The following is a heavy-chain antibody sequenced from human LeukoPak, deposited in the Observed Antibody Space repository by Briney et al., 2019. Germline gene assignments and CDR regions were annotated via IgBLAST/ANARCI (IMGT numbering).Heavy chain of an antibody. J-gene: IGHJ6*02. V-gene: IGHV5-51*01. CDR2: IYPGDSDT. D-gene: IGHD3-3*01. CDR3: ARDHESGYYYYGMDV. CDR1: GYSFTSYW. Sequence: GESPKIYCKGSGYSFTSYWIGWVRQMPGKGLEWMGIIYPGDSDTRYSPSFQGQVTISADKSISTAYLQWSSLKASDTAMYYCARDHESGYYYYGMDVWGQGTTVTVSS.